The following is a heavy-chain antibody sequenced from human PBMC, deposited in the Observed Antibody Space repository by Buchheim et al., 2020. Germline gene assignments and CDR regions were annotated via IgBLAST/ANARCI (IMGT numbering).Heavy chain of an antibody. CDR2: INPNSGGT. Sequence: QVQLVQSGAEVKKPGDSVKVSCKASGYTFTGYYMHWVRQAPGQGLEWMGWINPNSGGTNYAQKFQGWFTMTRDTSISTAYMELSRLRSDDTAVYYCARGSCSGGSCYFYGMDVWGQGTT. D-gene: IGHD2-15*01. CDR1: GYTFTGYY. J-gene: IGHJ6*02. V-gene: IGHV1-2*04. CDR3: ARGSCSGGSCYFYGMDV.